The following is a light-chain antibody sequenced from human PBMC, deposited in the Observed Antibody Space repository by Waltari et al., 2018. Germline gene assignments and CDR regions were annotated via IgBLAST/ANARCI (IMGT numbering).Light chain of an antibody. J-gene: IGLJ3*02. Sequence: QSSLTQPAPVSGSPGRSITIPCPGTSRGVGHYNRVSWYQQYPGEAPKVMIYDDNRPPSGVSDRFSVSKSGNTASLTIAGVQAEDEADYYCCSYAGSYTWVFGGGTKLTVL. CDR3: CSYAGSYTWV. V-gene: IGLV2-23*01. CDR2: DDN. CDR1: SRGVGHYNR.